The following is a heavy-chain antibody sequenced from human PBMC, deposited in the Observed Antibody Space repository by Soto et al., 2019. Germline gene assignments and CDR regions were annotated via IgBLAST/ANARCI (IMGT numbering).Heavy chain of an antibody. J-gene: IGHJ2*01. CDR2: IYSGGTT. CDR1: GFTVNSNY. Sequence: EVQLVESGGGLVQPGGSLTLSCAASGFTVNSNYMSWVRQAPGKGLEWVSLIYSGGTTYYADSVKGRFTISRDNSKNTLYLKMNTLRAEDTAVYYCARRMVGVSSTWSFDLWGRGTLVTVSS. CDR3: ARRMVGVSSTWSFDL. D-gene: IGHD1-26*01. V-gene: IGHV3-66*01.